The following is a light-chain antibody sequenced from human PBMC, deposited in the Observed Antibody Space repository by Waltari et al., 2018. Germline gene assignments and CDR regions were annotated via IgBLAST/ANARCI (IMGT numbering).Light chain of an antibody. CDR3: QQRSNWPMT. V-gene: IGKV3-11*01. J-gene: IGKJ4*01. Sequence: EVVLTQSPATLSLSPGDTATLSCRASQGASMYLAWYQHRPGQGPRLLIYDATNRATGIPARFGGSGSGTDFTLTISSLDPEDFAVYFCQQRSNWPMTFGGGTKVEIK. CDR1: QGASMY. CDR2: DAT.